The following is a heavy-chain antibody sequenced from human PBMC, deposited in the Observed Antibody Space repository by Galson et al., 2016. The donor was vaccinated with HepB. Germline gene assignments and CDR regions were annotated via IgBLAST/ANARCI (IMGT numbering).Heavy chain of an antibody. J-gene: IGHJ4*02. Sequence: QSGAEVKKPGESLKISCKGSGYSLTSYWLGWVRQMPGKGLEWMGIIYPGDSDTRYSPSFQGPVTISADKSISTAYLQWSSLKAPDTAMYYCARLGVGFWSGYYYGYYFDYWGQGTLVTVSS. CDR1: GYSLTSYW. V-gene: IGHV5-51*01. CDR3: ARLGVGFWSGYYYGYYFDY. D-gene: IGHD3-3*01. CDR2: IYPGDSDT.